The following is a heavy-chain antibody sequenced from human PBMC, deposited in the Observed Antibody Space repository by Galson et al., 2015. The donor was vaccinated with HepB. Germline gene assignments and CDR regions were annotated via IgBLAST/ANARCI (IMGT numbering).Heavy chain of an antibody. CDR2: IFAGGGST. CDR1: GYTLTNYH. J-gene: IGHJ4*02. V-gene: IGHV1-46*01. D-gene: IGHD2-15*01. CDR3: ARETPDTYYFDY. Sequence: SCAASGYTLTNYHFHWVRQAPGQGPEWMGKIFAGGGSTRYAERFQGRVTLTRDSSTSTIYMEVSSLRSDDTAVYYCARETPDTYYFDYWGQGTLVTVSS.